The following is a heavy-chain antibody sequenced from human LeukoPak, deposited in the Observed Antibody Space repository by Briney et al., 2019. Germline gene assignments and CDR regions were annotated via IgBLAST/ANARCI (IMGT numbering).Heavy chain of an antibody. J-gene: IGHJ4*01. D-gene: IGHD3-9*01. Sequence: GGSLRLSCAASGFTFSSYGIHWVRQTPGKGMEWVAIISSDGNTQSYADPLKGRFTISRDNFRDTVFLELTTLRPEDTGLYYCVRDLTSGARFDFWGPGTLVTVSS. CDR1: GFTFSSYG. V-gene: IGHV3-30*03. CDR3: VRDLTSGARFDF. CDR2: ISSDGNTQ.